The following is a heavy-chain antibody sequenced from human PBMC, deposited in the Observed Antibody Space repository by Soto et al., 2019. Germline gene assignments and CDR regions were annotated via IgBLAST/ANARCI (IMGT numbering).Heavy chain of an antibody. Sequence: SQTLSLTCAISGDSVSSYSAAWNWIRQSASGGLEWLGRTYYRSRFFSDYAESVKSRIIINPDTYKNQFSLQLKSVTPEDTAVYYCVRDRYSSSGWFDPWGQGTPVTVSS. J-gene: IGHJ5*02. D-gene: IGHD3-10*01. CDR1: GDSVSSYSAA. CDR2: TYYRSRFFS. V-gene: IGHV6-1*01. CDR3: VRDRYSSSGWFDP.